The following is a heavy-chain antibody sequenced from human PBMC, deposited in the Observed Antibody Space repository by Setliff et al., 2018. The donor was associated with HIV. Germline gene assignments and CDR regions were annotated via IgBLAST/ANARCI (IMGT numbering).Heavy chain of an antibody. Sequence: PGGSLRLSCVVSGFTFSSFAMSWVRQAPGKGLEWVASINQDGSEKYYVGSVKGRFTSSRDNAKSSLFLQMSGLRPEDTAVYYCARVLLRTNPLYGVASNWFDPWGQGTLVTVSS. CDR3: ARVLLRTNPLYGVASNWFDP. CDR1: GFTFSSFA. V-gene: IGHV3-7*03. CDR2: INQDGSEK. D-gene: IGHD2-8*01. J-gene: IGHJ5*02.